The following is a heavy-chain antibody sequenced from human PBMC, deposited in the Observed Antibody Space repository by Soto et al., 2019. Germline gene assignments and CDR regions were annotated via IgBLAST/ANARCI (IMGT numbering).Heavy chain of an antibody. CDR3: ARQGGRNWFDP. Sequence: SETXSLTCTVSGCSIISSSYYWGWIRQPPGKGLEWIGSIYYSGSTYYNPSLKSRVTISVDTSKNQFSLKLSSVTAADTAVYYCARQGGRNWFDPWGQGTLVTVSS. J-gene: IGHJ5*02. CDR1: GCSIISSSYY. V-gene: IGHV4-39*01. D-gene: IGHD1-26*01. CDR2: IYYSGST.